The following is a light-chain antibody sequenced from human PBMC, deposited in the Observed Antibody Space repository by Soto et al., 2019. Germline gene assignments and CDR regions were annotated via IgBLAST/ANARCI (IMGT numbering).Light chain of an antibody. CDR1: SSDVGAYNY. CDR3: SSYAGRLHV. J-gene: IGLJ1*01. V-gene: IGLV2-11*01. CDR2: DVN. Sequence: QSVLTQPRSVSGSPGQSVTISCTGTSSDVGAYNYVSWYQQYPGKAPKVMIFDVNRRPSGVPDRFSGSKSGNTASLTISGLQTEDEADYYCSSYAGRLHVFGTGTKLTVL.